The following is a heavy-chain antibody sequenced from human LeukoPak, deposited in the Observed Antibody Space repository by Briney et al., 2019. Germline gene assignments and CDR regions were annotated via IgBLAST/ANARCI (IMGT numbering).Heavy chain of an antibody. J-gene: IGHJ3*02. CDR3: ARHGPSGSQTRFYAFDI. D-gene: IGHD1-26*01. CDR1: GGSISSYY. Sequence: SSETLSLTCTVSGGSISSYYWSWIRQPRGKGLEWIGYIYYSGSTNYNPSLKSRVTISVDTSKNQFSLKLSSVTAADTAVYYCARHGPSGSQTRFYAFDIWGQGTMVTVSS. V-gene: IGHV4-59*08. CDR2: IYYSGST.